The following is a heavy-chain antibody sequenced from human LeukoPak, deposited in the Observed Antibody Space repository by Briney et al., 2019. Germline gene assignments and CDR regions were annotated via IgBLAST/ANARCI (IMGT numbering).Heavy chain of an antibody. D-gene: IGHD2-2*01. CDR2: IYTSGST. V-gene: IGHV4-4*07. CDR1: GGSISSYY. J-gene: IGHJ6*03. Sequence: SGTLSLTCTVSGGSISSYYWSWIRQPAGKGLEWIGRIYTSGSTNYNPSLKSRVTMSVDTSKNQFSLKLSSVTAADTAVYYCARDGGCSSTSCHYYYYYMDVWGKGTTVTVSS. CDR3: ARDGGCSSTSCHYYYYYMDV.